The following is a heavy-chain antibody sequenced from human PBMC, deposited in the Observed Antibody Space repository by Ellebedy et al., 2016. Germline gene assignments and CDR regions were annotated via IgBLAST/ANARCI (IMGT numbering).Heavy chain of an antibody. Sequence: LRLXXTVTGASVRGPDYFWSWIRQSPGTGLEWIGHILWSGSTYYNPSLERRASIDIDTSQNKFSLRLRSVTAADTAVFYCVRTYIPYASLGRPTSYFRLGVWGKGTTVTVSS. D-gene: IGHD3-9*01. CDR1: GASVRGPDYF. J-gene: IGHJ6*04. CDR3: VRTYIPYASLGRPTSYFRLGV. CDR2: ILWSGST. V-gene: IGHV4-30-4*01.